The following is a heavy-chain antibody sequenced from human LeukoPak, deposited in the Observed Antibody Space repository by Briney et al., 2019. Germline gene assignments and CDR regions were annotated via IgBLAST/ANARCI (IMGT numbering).Heavy chain of an antibody. D-gene: IGHD6-13*01. V-gene: IGHV4-34*01. CDR1: GGSFSGYY. Sequence: SETLSLTCAVYGGSFSGYYWSWLRQPPGKGLEWMGEINHSGSTNYNPSLKRRVTISVDTSKNQFSLKLSSVTAADTAVYYCARRRAAAAGTAEYFQDWGQGSLVTVSS. J-gene: IGHJ1*01. CDR2: INHSGST. CDR3: ARRRAAAAGTAEYFQD.